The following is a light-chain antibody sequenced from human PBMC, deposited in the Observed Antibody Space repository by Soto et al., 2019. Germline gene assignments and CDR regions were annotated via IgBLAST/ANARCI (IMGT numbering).Light chain of an antibody. V-gene: IGLV3-1*01. CDR2: QDS. Sequence: SYELTQPPSVSVSPGQTASITCSGDKLGDKYACWYQQKPGQSPVLVIYQDSKRPSGIPERFSGSNSGNTATLTISGTQAMDEADYYCQAWDSSIWVFGGGTKLTVI. J-gene: IGLJ3*02. CDR1: KLGDKY. CDR3: QAWDSSIWV.